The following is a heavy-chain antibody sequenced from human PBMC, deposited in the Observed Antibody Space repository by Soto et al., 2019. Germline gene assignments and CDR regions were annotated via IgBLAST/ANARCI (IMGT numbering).Heavy chain of an antibody. V-gene: IGHV3-74*01. Sequence: GCSLRRSFAAPISAYSSCWMLLAHQAPSNGQIWVSRINSDGRSTSYANSVKGRFTISRDNAKNTLYLQMNSLRAEDTAVYYCARDQSITFVEVIVPTQDDAFDIWGQGKMVSVS. CDR3: ARDQSITFVEVIVPTQDDAFDI. CDR2: INSDGRST. D-gene: IGHD3-16*02. J-gene: IGHJ3*02. CDR1: ISAYSSCW.